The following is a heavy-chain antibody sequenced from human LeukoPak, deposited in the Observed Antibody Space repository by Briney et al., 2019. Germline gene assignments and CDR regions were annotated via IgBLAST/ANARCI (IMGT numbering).Heavy chain of an antibody. D-gene: IGHD3-10*01. CDR3: ADYYGSGIRNWFDP. Sequence: GGSLRLSCAASGFTFSSYAMHWVRQAPGKGLEWVAVISYDGSNKYYADSVKGRFTISRDNSKNTLYLQMNSLRAEDTAVYYCADYYGSGIRNWFDPWGQGTLVTVSS. J-gene: IGHJ5*02. CDR2: ISYDGSNK. CDR1: GFTFSSYA. V-gene: IGHV3-30*07.